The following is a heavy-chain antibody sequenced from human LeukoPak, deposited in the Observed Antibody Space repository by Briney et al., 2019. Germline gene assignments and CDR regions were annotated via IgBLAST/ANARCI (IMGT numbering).Heavy chain of an antibody. Sequence: SETLSLTCTVPGGSLSSYYWSWIRQPPGKGPEWIGYIYYSGSTKYNPALKSRVTISVDTSKNQFSLKLSSVTAADTAVYYCARHRYDSSGYYNFDYWGQGTLVTVSS. CDR2: IYYSGST. D-gene: IGHD3-22*01. V-gene: IGHV4-59*08. CDR3: ARHRYDSSGYYNFDY. J-gene: IGHJ4*02. CDR1: GGSLSSYY.